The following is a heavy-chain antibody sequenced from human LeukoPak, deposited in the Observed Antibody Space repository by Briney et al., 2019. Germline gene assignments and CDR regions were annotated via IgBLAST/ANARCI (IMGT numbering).Heavy chain of an antibody. Sequence: GASVKVSCKASGYTFTGYYMHWVRQAPGQGLEWMGWINPNSGGTNYAQKFQGRVTMTRDTSISTAYMELSRLRSDDTAVYYCARAPLGDSSGYYLFWFDPWGQGTLVTVSS. CDR1: GYTFTGYY. CDR3: ARAPLGDSSGYYLFWFDP. D-gene: IGHD3-22*01. CDR2: INPNSGGT. V-gene: IGHV1-2*02. J-gene: IGHJ5*02.